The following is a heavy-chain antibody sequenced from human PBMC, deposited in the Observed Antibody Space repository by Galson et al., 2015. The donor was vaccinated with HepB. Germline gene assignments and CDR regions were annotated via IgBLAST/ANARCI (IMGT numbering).Heavy chain of an antibody. CDR3: ARDETVGGTVAFDI. CDR1: GYTFTNYG. CDR2: ISGYNGNT. J-gene: IGHJ3*02. V-gene: IGHV1-18*01. D-gene: IGHD3-10*01. Sequence: SVKVSCKASGYTFTNYGISWARQAPGQGLEWMGWISGYNGNTNYAQKFQGSVTMTTDTSTNTAYMELRSLRFDDTAVYYCARDETVGGTVAFDIWGQGTMVTVSS.